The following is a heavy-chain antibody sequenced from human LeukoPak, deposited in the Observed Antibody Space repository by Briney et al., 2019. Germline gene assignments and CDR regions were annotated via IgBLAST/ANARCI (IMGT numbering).Heavy chain of an antibody. CDR2: ISYDGSNK. J-gene: IGHJ3*02. CDR3: ARVLGHSGYVGAFDI. D-gene: IGHD5-12*01. Sequence: PGGSLRLSCAASGFTFSSYAMSWVRQAPGKGLEWVAVISYDGSNKYYADSVKGRFTISRDNSKNTLYLQMNSLRAEDTAVYYCARVLGHSGYVGAFDIWGQGTTVTVSS. V-gene: IGHV3-30-3*01. CDR1: GFTFSSYA.